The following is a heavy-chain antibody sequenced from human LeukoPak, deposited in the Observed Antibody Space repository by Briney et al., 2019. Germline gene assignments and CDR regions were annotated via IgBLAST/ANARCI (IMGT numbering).Heavy chain of an antibody. CDR1: GYTFTSYY. CDR2: INPSGGST. CDR3: ARDWAPVLLWFGELSKLYAFDI. J-gene: IGHJ3*02. Sequence: ASVKVSCKASGYTFTSYYMHWVRQAPGQGLEWMGIINPSGGSTSYAQKLQGRVTMTTDTSTSTAYMELRSLGSDDTAVYYCARDWAPVLLWFGELSKLYAFDIWGQGTMVTVSS. D-gene: IGHD3-10*01. V-gene: IGHV1-46*01.